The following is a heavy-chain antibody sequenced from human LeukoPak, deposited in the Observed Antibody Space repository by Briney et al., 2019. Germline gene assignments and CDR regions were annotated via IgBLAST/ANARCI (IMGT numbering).Heavy chain of an antibody. V-gene: IGHV1-2*04. CDR2: INPNSGGT. J-gene: IGHJ6*02. CDR3: ARAGIAVAAAVRWYYYGMDV. Sequence: ASVKVSCKASGYTFTGYYMHWVRQAPGQGLEWMGWINPNSGGTNYAQKFQGWVTMTRDTSISTAYMELSRLRSDDTAVYYCARAGIAVAAAVRWYYYGMDVWGQGTTVTVSS. CDR1: GYTFTGYY. D-gene: IGHD6-19*01.